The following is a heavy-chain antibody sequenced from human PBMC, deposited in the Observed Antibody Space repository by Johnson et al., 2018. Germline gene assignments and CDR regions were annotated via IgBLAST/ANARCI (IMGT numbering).Heavy chain of an antibody. J-gene: IGHJ3*02. CDR2: ISGSVGST. V-gene: IGHV3-23*04. CDR1: GFTFSSYA. Sequence: VQLVESGGGLVQPGGSLRLSCAASGFTFSSYAMSWVRQAPGKGLEWVSAISGSVGSTYYADSVKGRFTISRDNAKNSLYRQMNLLGAEDTAGYYCAGDVTTVTFHGGSAFDIWGQGTMVTVSS. CDR3: AGDVTTVTFHGGSAFDI. D-gene: IGHD4-17*01.